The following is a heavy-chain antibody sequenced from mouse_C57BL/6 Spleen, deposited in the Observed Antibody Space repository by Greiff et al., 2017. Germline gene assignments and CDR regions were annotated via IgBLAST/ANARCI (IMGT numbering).Heavy chain of an antibody. CDR1: GFNIKDSY. J-gene: IGHJ1*03. Sequence: EVPLQEPGAELVRPGASVKLSCTASGFNIKDSYMHWVKQRPEQGLEWLGRIDPEDGDTEYAPKFHGTATMTADTSSNTAYLQLSSLTSEDTAVYYCTTYYSSSSYWYFDVWGTGTTVTVSS. CDR2: IDPEDGDT. V-gene: IGHV14-1*01. CDR3: TTYYSSSSYWYFDV. D-gene: IGHD1-1*01.